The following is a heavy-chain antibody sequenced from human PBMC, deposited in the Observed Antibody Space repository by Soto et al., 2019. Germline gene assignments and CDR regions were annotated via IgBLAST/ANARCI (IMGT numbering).Heavy chain of an antibody. CDR1: GFTFSNAW. V-gene: IGHV3-15*07. J-gene: IGHJ4*02. CDR2: IKSKTDGGTT. Sequence: EVQLVESGGGLVKPGGSLRLSCAASGFTFSNAWMNWVRQAPGKGLEWVGRIKSKTDGGTTDYAAPVKGRFTISRDDSKNTPYLQMNSLKTEDTAVYYCTTDNPLHHYDFWSGYSPPASGRAWGYWGQGTLVTVSS. CDR3: TTDNPLHHYDFWSGYSPPASGRAWGY. D-gene: IGHD3-3*01.